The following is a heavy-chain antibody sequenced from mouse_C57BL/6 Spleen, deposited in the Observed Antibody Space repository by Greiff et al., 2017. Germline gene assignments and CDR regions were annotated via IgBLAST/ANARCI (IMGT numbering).Heavy chain of an antibody. D-gene: IGHD2-2*01. CDR2: IWTGGGT. Sequence: VQGVESGPGLVAPSQSLSITCTVSGFSLTSYAISWVRQPPGKGLEWLGVIWTGGGTNYNSALKSRLSISKDNSKSQVFLKMNSLQTDDTARYXCARNGYDGVYAMDYWGQGTSVTVSS. V-gene: IGHV2-9-1*01. CDR3: ARNGYDGVYAMDY. CDR1: GFSLTSYA. J-gene: IGHJ4*01.